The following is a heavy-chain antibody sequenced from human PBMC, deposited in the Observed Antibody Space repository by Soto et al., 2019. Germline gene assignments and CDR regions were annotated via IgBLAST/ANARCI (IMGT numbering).Heavy chain of an antibody. CDR1: GFTFSSYG. D-gene: IGHD6-6*01. CDR2: ISYDGSNK. V-gene: IGHV3-30*18. J-gene: IGHJ2*01. Sequence: QVQLVESGGGVVQPGRSLRLSCAASGFTFSSYGMHWVRQAPGKGLEWVAVISYDGSNKYYADSVKGRFTISRDNSKNTLYLQMNSLRAEDTAVYYCAKDLRAAHPYWYFDLWGRGTLVTVSS. CDR3: AKDLRAAHPYWYFDL.